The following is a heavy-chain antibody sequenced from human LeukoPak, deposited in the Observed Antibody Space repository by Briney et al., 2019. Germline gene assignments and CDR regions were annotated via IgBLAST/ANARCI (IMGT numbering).Heavy chain of an antibody. CDR3: ARDSTVTTGY. Sequence: PGGSLRLSCAASGFTFSSYGMNWVRQAPGKGLEWVSSVSSSSSYIYYADSVKGRFTISRDNAKNSLYLQMNSLRAEDTAVYYCARDSTVTTGYWGQGTLVTVSS. CDR1: GFTFSSYG. J-gene: IGHJ4*02. CDR2: VSSSSSYI. V-gene: IGHV3-21*01. D-gene: IGHD4-17*01.